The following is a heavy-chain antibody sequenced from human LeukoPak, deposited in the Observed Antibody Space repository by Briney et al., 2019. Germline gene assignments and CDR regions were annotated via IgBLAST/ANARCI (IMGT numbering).Heavy chain of an antibody. CDR3: TRQLYSSNSFWFDP. Sequence: GGSLRLSCAASGFTFSGSAMHWVRQASGKGLEWVGRIRGKANSYATAYAASVKGRFTISRDDSKNTAYLQMNGLNAEDTAVYYCTRQLYSSNSFWFDPWGQGTLVTVSS. CDR2: IRGKANSYAT. J-gene: IGHJ5*02. V-gene: IGHV3-73*01. D-gene: IGHD6-13*01. CDR1: GFTFSGSA.